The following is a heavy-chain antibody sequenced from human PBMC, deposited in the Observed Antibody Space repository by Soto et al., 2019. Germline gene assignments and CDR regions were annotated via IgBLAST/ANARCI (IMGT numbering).Heavy chain of an antibody. V-gene: IGHV4-39*01. Sequence: QLQLQESGPGLVKPSETLSLTCTVSGGSISSSSYYWGWIRQPPGKGLEWIGSIYYSGSTYYNPSRKSRVTISVDTSKNQFSLKLSSVTAADTAVYYCFPDYVWGSYRYAIDYWGQGTLVTVSS. CDR2: IYYSGST. J-gene: IGHJ4*02. CDR1: GGSISSSSYY. D-gene: IGHD3-16*02. CDR3: FPDYVWGSYRYAIDY.